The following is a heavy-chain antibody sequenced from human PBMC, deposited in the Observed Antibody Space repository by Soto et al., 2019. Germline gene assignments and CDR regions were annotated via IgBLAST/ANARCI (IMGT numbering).Heavy chain of an antibody. Sequence: ASGKVSCKASGYTFTGYYMHWVRQAPGQGLEWMGWINPNSGGTNYAQKFQGRVTMTRDTSISTAYMELSRLRSDDTAVYYCARRAVRGVLIDYWGQGTLVTVSS. J-gene: IGHJ4*02. V-gene: IGHV1-2*02. CDR2: INPNSGGT. CDR3: ARRAVRGVLIDY. CDR1: GYTFTGYY. D-gene: IGHD3-10*01.